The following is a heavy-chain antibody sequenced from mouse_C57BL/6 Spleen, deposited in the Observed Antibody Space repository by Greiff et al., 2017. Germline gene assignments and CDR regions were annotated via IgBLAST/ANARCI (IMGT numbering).Heavy chain of an antibody. CDR3: SRYITTVPVDY. J-gene: IGHJ2*01. CDR2: INPNNGGT. V-gene: IGHV1-18*01. Sequence: EVQLQQSGPELVKPGASVKIPCKASGYTFTDYNMDWVKQSHGKSLEWIGDINPNNGGTSYNQKFKGKATLTVDKSSSTAYMELRSLTSEDTAVYYCSRYITTVPVDYWGQGTTLTVAS. D-gene: IGHD1-1*01. CDR1: GYTFTDYN.